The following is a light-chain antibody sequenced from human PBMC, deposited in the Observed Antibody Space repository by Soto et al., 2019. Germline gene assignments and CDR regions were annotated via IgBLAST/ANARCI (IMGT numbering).Light chain of an antibody. Sequence: LTQPASVSGSPGQSITISCFGTRDDVGSHNLVSWYQQHPGKAPRLMTYEGTRRPSGVSNRFSGSKSGSTASLTTSGLPAEDEGDYYCFSYTSSRTWVFGGGTKVTVL. CDR1: RDDVGSHNL. CDR3: FSYTSSRTWV. CDR2: EGT. J-gene: IGLJ3*02. V-gene: IGLV2-23*01.